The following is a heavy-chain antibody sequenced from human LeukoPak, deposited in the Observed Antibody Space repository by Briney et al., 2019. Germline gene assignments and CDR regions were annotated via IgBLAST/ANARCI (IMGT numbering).Heavy chain of an antibody. V-gene: IGHV3-7*01. D-gene: IGHD2-15*01. CDR1: GFTFSSYW. Sequence: QTGGSLRLSCEASGFTFSSYWMSWVRQAPGKGLEWVANIKQDGSDKYYVDSLKGRFTVSRDNAKNSLYLQINSLRVGDTAVYFCARVGAATFYYYYMDVWGKGTTVTVSS. J-gene: IGHJ6*03. CDR2: IKQDGSDK. CDR3: ARVGAATFYYYYMDV.